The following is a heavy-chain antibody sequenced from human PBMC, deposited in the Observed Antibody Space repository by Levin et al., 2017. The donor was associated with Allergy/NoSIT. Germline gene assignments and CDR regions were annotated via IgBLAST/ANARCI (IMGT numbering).Heavy chain of an antibody. D-gene: IGHD2-2*01. Sequence: PSQTLSLTCTVSGGSISSYYWSWIRQSPGKRPEWIGYIHYTGYTNYSPSLKSRVTISLDTSKNQFSLKLTSVTAADTAVSSCARSAHVTVIPAAIFAFDPLGQGILVTVSS. CDR1: GGSISSYY. CDR2: IHYTGYT. J-gene: IGHJ5*02. V-gene: IGHV4-59*08. CDR3: ARSAHVTVIPAAIFAFDP.